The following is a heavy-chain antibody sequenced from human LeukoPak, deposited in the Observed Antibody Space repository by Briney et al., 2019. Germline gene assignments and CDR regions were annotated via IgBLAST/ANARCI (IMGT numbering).Heavy chain of an antibody. J-gene: IGHJ6*03. CDR2: IYYSGST. CDR3: ARVIWFGEVYYYYYYMDV. Sequence: PSETLSLTCTVSGGSIGSYYWSWIRQPPGKGLEWIGYIYYSGSTNYNPSLKSRVTISVDTSKNQFSLRLSSVTAADTAVYYCARVIWFGEVYYYYYYMDVWGKGTTVTVSS. CDR1: GGSIGSYY. V-gene: IGHV4-59*01. D-gene: IGHD3-10*01.